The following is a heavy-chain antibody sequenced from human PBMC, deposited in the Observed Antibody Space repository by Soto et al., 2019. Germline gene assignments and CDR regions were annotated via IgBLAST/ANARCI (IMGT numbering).Heavy chain of an antibody. D-gene: IGHD3-10*01. Sequence: GGSLRLSCAASGFTFSSYSMNWVRQAPGKGLEWVSYISSSSSTIYYADSVKGRFTISRDNAKNSLYLQMNSLRAEDTAVYYCARIRGKIWFGESLDAFDIWGQGTMVTVSS. CDR1: GFTFSSYS. CDR2: ISSSSSTI. CDR3: ARIRGKIWFGESLDAFDI. V-gene: IGHV3-48*01. J-gene: IGHJ3*02.